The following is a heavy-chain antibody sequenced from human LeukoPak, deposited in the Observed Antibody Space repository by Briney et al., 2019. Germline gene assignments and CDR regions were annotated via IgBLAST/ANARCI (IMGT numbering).Heavy chain of an antibody. D-gene: IGHD3-10*01. Sequence: ASVKVSCKASGYTFTSYGISWVRQAPGQGLEWMGWISAYNGNTNYAQKLQGRVTMTTDTSTSTAYMEVRSLRSDDTAVYYCARYQDYYYGTGSYYNLFDYWGQGTLVTVSS. V-gene: IGHV1-18*04. CDR1: GYTFTSYG. CDR3: ARYQDYYYGTGSYYNLFDY. J-gene: IGHJ4*02. CDR2: ISAYNGNT.